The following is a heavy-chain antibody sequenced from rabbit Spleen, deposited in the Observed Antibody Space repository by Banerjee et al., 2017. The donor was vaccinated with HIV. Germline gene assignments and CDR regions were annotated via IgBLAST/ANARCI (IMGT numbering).Heavy chain of an antibody. CDR2: IYAGSSAST. Sequence: QSLEESGGDLVKTGASLTLTCTASGFSFSSSYYMCWVRQASGKGLEWIACIYAGSSASTYSATWAKGRFTISKTSSTTVTLQMTSLTAADTATYFCARDAGTSFSTYGMDLLGQGTLVTVS. CDR3: ARDAGTSFSTYGMDL. J-gene: IGHJ3*01. V-gene: IGHV1S40*01. CDR1: GFSFSSSYY. D-gene: IGHD8-1*01.